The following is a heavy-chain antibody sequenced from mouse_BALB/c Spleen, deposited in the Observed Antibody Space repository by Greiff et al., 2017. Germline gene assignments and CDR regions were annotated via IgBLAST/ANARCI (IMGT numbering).Heavy chain of an antibody. V-gene: IGHV5-6-5*01. D-gene: IGHD3-3*01. CDR2: ISSGGST. J-gene: IGHJ4*01. CDR3: ARGQGYDAMDY. Sequence: DVKLVESGGGLVKPGGSLKLSCAASGFTFSSYAMSWVRQTPEKRLEWVASISSGGSTYYPDSVKGRFTISRDNARNILYLQMSSLRSEDTAMYYCARGQGYDAMDYWGQGTSVTVSS. CDR1: GFTFSSYA.